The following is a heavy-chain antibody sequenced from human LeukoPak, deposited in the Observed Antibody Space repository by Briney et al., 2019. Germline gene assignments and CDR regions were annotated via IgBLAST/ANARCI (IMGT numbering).Heavy chain of an antibody. J-gene: IGHJ4*02. V-gene: IGHV3-21*01. CDR1: GFTFSSYS. CDR2: ISSSSYI. D-gene: IGHD3-10*01. Sequence: GGSLRLSCAASGFTFSSYSMNWVRQAPGKGLEWVSSISSSSYIYYAGSVKGRFTISRDNAKNSLYLQMNSLRAEDTAVYYCARYYGSGSYYTDYWGQGTLVTVSS. CDR3: ARYYGSGSYYTDY.